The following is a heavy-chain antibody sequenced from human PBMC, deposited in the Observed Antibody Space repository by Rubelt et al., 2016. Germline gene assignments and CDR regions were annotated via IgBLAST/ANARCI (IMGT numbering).Heavy chain of an antibody. V-gene: IGHV4-59*11. CDR2: VSDSGRT. D-gene: IGHD6-6*01. CDR3: ARDDSTSSAGWFDP. J-gene: IGHJ5*02. CDR1: DSSMNIHS. Sequence: QVLLQESGPGLVKPSETLSLTCSISDSSMNIHSWSWFRRPPGKGLEWIGFVSDSGRTNYNPSLESRVSLSMDRSKAEFYMNLKSVTASATAVYYCARDDSTSSAGWFDPWGPGTLVTVSS.